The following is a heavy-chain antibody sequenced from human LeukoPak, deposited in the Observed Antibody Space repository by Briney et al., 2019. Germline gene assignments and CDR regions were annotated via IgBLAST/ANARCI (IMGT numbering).Heavy chain of an antibody. Sequence: PGGSLRLSCAASGFTFSSYGMSWVRQASGKGLEWVSAISGSGGSTYYADSVKGRFTISRDNSKNTLYLQMNSLRAEDTAVYYCAKDSIGGSGYPDYFDYWGQGTLVTVSS. CDR1: GFTFSSYG. V-gene: IGHV3-23*01. CDR2: ISGSGGST. CDR3: AKDSIGGSGYPDYFDY. J-gene: IGHJ4*02. D-gene: IGHD3-22*01.